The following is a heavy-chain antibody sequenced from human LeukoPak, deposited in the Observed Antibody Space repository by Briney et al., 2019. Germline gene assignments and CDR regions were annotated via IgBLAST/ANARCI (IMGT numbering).Heavy chain of an antibody. V-gene: IGHV1-46*01. D-gene: IGHD5-18*01. CDR3: ATYPGPTIQGCFDF. CDR2: IDPSSGNT. Sequence: ASVTVSCKASGYALTNYYMSWVRQAPGQGPEWMGAIDPSSGNTQFAPKFEGRVTVTTDTSTSTVCMEMSSLRSDDTAMYYCATYPGPTIQGCFDFWGQGTLVTVSS. CDR1: GYALTNYY. J-gene: IGHJ5*01.